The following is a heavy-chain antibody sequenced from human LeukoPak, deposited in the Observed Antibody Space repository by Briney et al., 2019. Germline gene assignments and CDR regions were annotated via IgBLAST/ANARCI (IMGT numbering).Heavy chain of an antibody. J-gene: IGHJ3*02. V-gene: IGHV4-61*02. CDR1: GGSISSGSYY. Sequence: SETLSLTCTVSGGSISSGSYYWSWIRQPAGKGLEWIGRIYTSGSTNYNPSLKSRVTISVDTSKNQFTLKLSSVTAADTAVYYCAREAEAFGIWGQGTMVTVSS. CDR2: IYTSGST. CDR3: AREAEAFGI.